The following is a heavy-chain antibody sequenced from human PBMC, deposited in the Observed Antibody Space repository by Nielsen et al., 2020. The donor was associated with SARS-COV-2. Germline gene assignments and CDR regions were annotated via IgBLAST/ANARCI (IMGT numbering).Heavy chain of an antibody. CDR3: ARKSGGDFYLDT. CDR1: GFIVSSGH. J-gene: IGHJ4*02. Sequence: GESLKISCAASGFIVSSGHMAWVRQAPGKGLECVSGIYSGGDTYYADSVQGRFTISRDKSKNTLYLQMNSLRVEDTAIYYCARKSGGDFYLDTWGQGTMVTVSS. V-gene: IGHV3-53*01. D-gene: IGHD2-21*02. CDR2: IYSGGDT.